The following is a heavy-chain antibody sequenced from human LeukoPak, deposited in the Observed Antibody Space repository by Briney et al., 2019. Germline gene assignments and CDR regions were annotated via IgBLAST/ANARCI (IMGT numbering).Heavy chain of an antibody. Sequence: GGSLRLSCADSGFTFGRNWMTWIRQAPGKGLEWVANIKEDGSQKNYVDSVKGRFTISRDNTKNSLYLQMSDLRPDDTAVYYCARDVAYNRFDPWGQGTLVTVSS. D-gene: IGHD2-21*01. CDR3: ARDVAYNRFDP. J-gene: IGHJ5*02. V-gene: IGHV3-7*01. CDR1: GFTFGRNW. CDR2: IKEDGSQK.